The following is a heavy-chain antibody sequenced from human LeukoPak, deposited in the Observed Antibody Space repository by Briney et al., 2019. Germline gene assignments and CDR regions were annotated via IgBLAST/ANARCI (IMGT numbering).Heavy chain of an antibody. CDR1: GGSFSGYY. CDR2: INHSGST. Sequence: ETLSLTCAVYGGSFSGYYWSWIRQPPGKGLEWIGEINHSGSTNYNPSLKSRVTISVDTSKNQFSLKLSSVTAADTAVYYCARGPYYYDSSGYLFLYYYYGMDVWGQGTTVTVSS. V-gene: IGHV4-34*01. J-gene: IGHJ6*02. CDR3: ARGPYYYDSSGYLFLYYYYGMDV. D-gene: IGHD3-22*01.